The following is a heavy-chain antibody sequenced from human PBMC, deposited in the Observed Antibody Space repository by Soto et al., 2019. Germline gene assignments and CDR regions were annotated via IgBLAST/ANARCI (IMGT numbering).Heavy chain of an antibody. CDR2: IYPGDSDT. J-gene: IGHJ5*02. Sequence: GESQKISSKGSGYSFTSYWIGWVRQMPGKGLEWMGIIYPGDSDTRYSPSFQGQVTISADKSISTAYLQWSSLKASDTAMYYCARSNLPSYYYGSGSYQNWFDPWGQGTLVTVSS. D-gene: IGHD3-10*01. CDR3: ARSNLPSYYYGSGSYQNWFDP. CDR1: GYSFTSYW. V-gene: IGHV5-51*01.